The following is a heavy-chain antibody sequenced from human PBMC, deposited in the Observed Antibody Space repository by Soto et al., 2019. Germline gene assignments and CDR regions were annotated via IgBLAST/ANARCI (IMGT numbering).Heavy chain of an antibody. V-gene: IGHV1-69*13. Sequence: XSVKVSCKASAGTFSSYAISWVRQAPGQGLEWMGGIIPIFGTANYAQKFQGRVTITADESTSTAYMELSSLRSEDTAVYYCALGLFNAGDAFDIWGQGTMVTASS. CDR3: ALGLFNAGDAFDI. D-gene: IGHD3-3*02. CDR2: IIPIFGTA. J-gene: IGHJ3*02. CDR1: AGTFSSYA.